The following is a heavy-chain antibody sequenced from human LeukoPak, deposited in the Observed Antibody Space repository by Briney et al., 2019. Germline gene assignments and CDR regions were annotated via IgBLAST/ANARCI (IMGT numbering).Heavy chain of an antibody. CDR1: GYTFTSYD. CDR3: ARGRLTRGYSSGWLEYYFDY. Sequence: ASVKVSCKASGYTFTSYDINWVRQTTGQGLEWMGWMNPNSGNTGYAQKFQGRVTMTRNTSISTACMELSSLRSEDTAVYYCARGRLTRGYSSGWLEYYFDYWGQGTLVTVSS. CDR2: MNPNSGNT. D-gene: IGHD6-19*01. J-gene: IGHJ4*02. V-gene: IGHV1-8*01.